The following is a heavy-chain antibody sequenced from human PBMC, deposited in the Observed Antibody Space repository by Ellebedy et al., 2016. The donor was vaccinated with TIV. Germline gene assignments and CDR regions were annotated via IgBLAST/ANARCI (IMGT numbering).Heavy chain of an antibody. Sequence: GESLKISCAASGFTFSTYWMSWVRQAPGKGLEWVANINKDGSGKYYVDSVKGRFTISRDNAKNSLYLQMNSLRAEDTAVYYCASSWGPWGQGTLVTVSS. CDR1: GFTFSTYW. CDR2: INKDGSGK. CDR3: ASSWGP. D-gene: IGHD7-27*01. V-gene: IGHV3-7*03. J-gene: IGHJ4*02.